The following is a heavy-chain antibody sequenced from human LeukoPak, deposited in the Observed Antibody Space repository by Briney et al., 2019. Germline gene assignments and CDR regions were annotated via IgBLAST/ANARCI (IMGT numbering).Heavy chain of an antibody. CDR3: AKDQYSSGWYYFDY. Sequence: GGSLRLSCAASGFTFSNYAMSWVRQAPGKGLEWVSAISASGGSTYYADSVKGRFTISRDNSKNTLYLQMNSLGPEDTAVYYCAKDQYSSGWYYFDYWGQGTLVTVSS. J-gene: IGHJ4*02. CDR1: GFTFSNYA. D-gene: IGHD6-19*01. CDR2: ISASGGST. V-gene: IGHV3-23*01.